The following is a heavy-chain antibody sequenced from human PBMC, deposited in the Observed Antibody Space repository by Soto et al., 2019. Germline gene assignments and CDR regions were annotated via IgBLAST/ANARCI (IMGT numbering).Heavy chain of an antibody. CDR1: GYTFTGYY. J-gene: IGHJ5*02. CDR2: INPNSGDT. Sequence: QVQLVQSGTEVKRPGDSVKVSCKASGYTFTGYYVHWVRQAPGQGLEWMGWINPNSGDTYLAQRFQGGVTMNRDTSIGTAYMELRGLTSDDTAEYYCARDQGVAAAGITWFDPWGQGSLVTVSS. D-gene: IGHD6-13*01. CDR3: ARDQGVAAAGITWFDP. V-gene: IGHV1-2*02.